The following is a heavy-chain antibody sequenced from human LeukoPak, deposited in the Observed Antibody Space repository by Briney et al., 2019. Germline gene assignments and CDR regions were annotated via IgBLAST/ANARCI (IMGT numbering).Heavy chain of an antibody. V-gene: IGHV1-46*01. CDR1: GYTFPSYY. CDR3: ASWGIITIFGVAIFDAFDI. D-gene: IGHD3-3*01. CDR2: INPSGGST. J-gene: IGHJ3*02. Sequence: ASVKVSCKASGYTFPSYYMHWVRQAPGQGLEWMGIINPSGGSTSYAQKFQGRVTMTRDTSTSTVYVELSSLRSEDTAVYYCASWGIITIFGVAIFDAFDIWGQGTMVTVSS.